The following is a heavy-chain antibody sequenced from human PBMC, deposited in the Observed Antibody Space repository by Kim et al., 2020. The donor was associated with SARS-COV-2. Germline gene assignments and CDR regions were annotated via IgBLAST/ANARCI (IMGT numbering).Heavy chain of an antibody. Sequence: GGSLRLSCATSGFTFSAYDMNWVRRAPGKGLEWPSFITKSSTTIYYANSVKGRFTISRDNAKNSLYLQMNSLRDEDSALYYCVRDRMGGAFDIWGQGTM. CDR2: ITKSSTTI. CDR3: VRDRMGGAFDI. D-gene: IGHD3-16*01. J-gene: IGHJ3*02. CDR1: GFTFSAYD. V-gene: IGHV3-48*02.